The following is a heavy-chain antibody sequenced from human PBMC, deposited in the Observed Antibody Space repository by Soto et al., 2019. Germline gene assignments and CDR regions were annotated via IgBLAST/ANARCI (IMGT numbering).Heavy chain of an antibody. CDR1: GFTFNSCA. D-gene: IGHD2-2*01. J-gene: IGHJ3*02. V-gene: IGHV3-23*01. Sequence: EVQMLESGGGLVQPGGSLRLSCAASGFTFNSCATSWVRQAPGKGLEWVAAISSSGDSRYYADSVNGRFTISRDNSKNTLSLQMNSLRAEDSAISYSAKNMRLPPDVFDIWGQGTMVTV. CDR2: ISSSGDSR. CDR3: AKNMRLPPDVFDI.